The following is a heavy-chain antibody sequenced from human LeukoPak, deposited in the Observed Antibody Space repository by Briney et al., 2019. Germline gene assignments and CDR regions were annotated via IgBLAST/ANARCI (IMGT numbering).Heavy chain of an antibody. Sequence: GGSLRLSCAASGFTFSSYGMHWVRQAPGKGLEWVAVIWYDGSNKYYADSVKGRFTISRDNSKNTLYLQMNSLRAEDTAVYYCARAGAGATLQLVPYYYYYGMDVWGQGTTVTVSS. CDR3: ARAGAGATLQLVPYYYYYGMDV. CDR1: GFTFSSYG. D-gene: IGHD6-13*01. V-gene: IGHV3-33*01. J-gene: IGHJ6*02. CDR2: IWYDGSNK.